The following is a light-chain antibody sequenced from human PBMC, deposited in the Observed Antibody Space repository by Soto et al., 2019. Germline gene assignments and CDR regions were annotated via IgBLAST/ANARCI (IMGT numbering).Light chain of an antibody. J-gene: IGKJ5*01. CDR2: AAS. Sequence: DIQLTQSPSFLSASVGDRVTITCRASQGISSYLAWYQQKPGKAPKLLIYAASTLQSGVPLRFSGSGSGTEFTLTISSLQPEDFATYYCQQLNSYPIPFGQGTRLEIK. V-gene: IGKV1-9*01. CDR1: QGISSY. CDR3: QQLNSYPIP.